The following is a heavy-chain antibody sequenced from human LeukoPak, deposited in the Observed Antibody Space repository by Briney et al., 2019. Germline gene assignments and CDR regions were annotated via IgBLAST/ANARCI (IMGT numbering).Heavy chain of an antibody. V-gene: IGHV3-30*18. J-gene: IGHJ4*02. Sequence: GGSLRLSCAASRFTFSSYGMHWVRQAPGKGLEWVALISYDGSNKYYADSVKGRFTTSRDNSKNTLYLQMNSLRAEDTAVYYCAKGELGLWFDYWGQGTLVTVSS. D-gene: IGHD5-18*01. CDR2: ISYDGSNK. CDR3: AKGELGLWFDY. CDR1: RFTFSSYG.